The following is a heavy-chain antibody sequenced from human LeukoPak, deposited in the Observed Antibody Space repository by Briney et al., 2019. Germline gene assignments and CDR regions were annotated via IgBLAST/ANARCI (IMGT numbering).Heavy chain of an antibody. V-gene: IGHV4-34*01. CDR2: INHSGST. D-gene: IGHD6-19*01. Sequence: SETLSLTCAVYGGSFSGYYWSWIRQPPGKGLEWIGEINHSGSTNYNPSLKSRVTISVDTSKNQFSLRLSSVTAADTAVYYCARVHSSGWYRNDYWGQGTLVTVSS. CDR3: ARVHSSGWYRNDY. J-gene: IGHJ4*02. CDR1: GGSFSGYY.